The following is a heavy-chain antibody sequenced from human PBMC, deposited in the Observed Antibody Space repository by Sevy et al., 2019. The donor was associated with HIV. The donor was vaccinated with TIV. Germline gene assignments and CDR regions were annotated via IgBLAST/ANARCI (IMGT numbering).Heavy chain of an antibody. J-gene: IGHJ3*02. CDR3: ARVNSVSYQRAFDI. CDR2: ISSSSSYI. CDR1: GFTFSSYS. V-gene: IGHV3-21*01. Sequence: GGSLRLSCAASGFTFSSYSMNWVRQAPGKGLEWVSSISSSSSYIYYADSVKGRFTISRDNAKNSLYLQMNSLRAEDTAVYYCARVNSVSYQRAFDIWGQGTMVTVSS. D-gene: IGHD1-26*01.